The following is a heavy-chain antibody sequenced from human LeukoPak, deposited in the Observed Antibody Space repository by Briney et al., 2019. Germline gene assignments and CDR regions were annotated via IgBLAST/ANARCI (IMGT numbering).Heavy chain of an antibody. Sequence: GGSLRLSCAASGFTFSSYSMNWVRQAPGKGLEWVSYISSSSSTIYYADSVKGRFTISRDNAKNSLYLQMNSLRAEDTAVYYCAGRYDFWSGYHPLDAFDIWGQGTMVIVSS. J-gene: IGHJ3*02. CDR3: AGRYDFWSGYHPLDAFDI. V-gene: IGHV3-48*01. CDR1: GFTFSSYS. D-gene: IGHD3-3*01. CDR2: ISSSSSTI.